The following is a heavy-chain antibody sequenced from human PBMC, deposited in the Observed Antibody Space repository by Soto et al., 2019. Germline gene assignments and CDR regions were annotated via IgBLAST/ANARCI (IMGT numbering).Heavy chain of an antibody. J-gene: IGHJ4*02. D-gene: IGHD6-6*01. V-gene: IGHV1-69*02. CDR1: GGTFSSYT. CDR2: IIPILGIA. CDR3: ASDGSVEYSSSSDYFDY. Sequence: GASVKVSCKASGGTFSSYTISWVRQAPGRGLEWMGRIIPILGIANYAQKFQGRVTITADKSTSTAYMELSSLRSEDTAVYYCASDGSVEYSSSSDYFDYWGQGTLVTVSS.